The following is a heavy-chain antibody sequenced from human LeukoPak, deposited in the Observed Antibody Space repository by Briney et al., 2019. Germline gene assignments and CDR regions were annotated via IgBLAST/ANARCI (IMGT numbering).Heavy chain of an antibody. CDR2: ISSSGSTI. J-gene: IGHJ6*02. V-gene: IGHV3-48*03. CDR3: ARDEKDCSGGSCYSGSDYGMDV. CDR1: GFTFSSYE. Sequence: GGSLRLSCAASGFTFSSYEMNWVRQAPGKGLEWVSYISSSGSTIYYADSVKGRFTISRDNAKNSLYLQMNSLRAEDTAVYYCARDEKDCSGGSCYSGSDYGMDVWGQGTTVTVSS. D-gene: IGHD2-15*01.